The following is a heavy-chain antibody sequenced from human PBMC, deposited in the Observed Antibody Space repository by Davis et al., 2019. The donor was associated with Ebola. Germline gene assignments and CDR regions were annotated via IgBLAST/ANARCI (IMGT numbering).Heavy chain of an antibody. CDR1: GYTFTTYD. CDR2: MNPDSGNT. J-gene: IGHJ5*02. V-gene: IGHV1-8*01. CDR3: TRGIARRRSGSWFDP. D-gene: IGHD2-15*01. Sequence: ASVKVSCKASGYTFTTYDINWVRQATGQGLEWMGWMNPDSGNTGYAQKFQGRVTMTRDTSITTAYMELSSLISDDTAVYYCTRGIARRRSGSWFDPWGQGTPVTVSS.